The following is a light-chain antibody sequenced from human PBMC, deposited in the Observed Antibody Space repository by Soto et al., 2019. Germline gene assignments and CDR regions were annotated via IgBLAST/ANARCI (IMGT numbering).Light chain of an antibody. CDR3: QQYGSSGT. V-gene: IGKV3-20*01. CDR2: GAS. Sequence: QSPGTLSLSPXXRAXLSXXXXXXXSXNYLAWHQQKPRQATRLLIYGASNRATGIPDRFSGSGSGTDFTLTISRLEPEDFAVYYCQQYGSSGTFGQGTKVEIK. J-gene: IGKJ1*01. CDR1: XXXSXNY.